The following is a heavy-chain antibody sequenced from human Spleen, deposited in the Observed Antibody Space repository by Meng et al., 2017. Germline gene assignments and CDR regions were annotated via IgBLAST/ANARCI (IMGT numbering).Heavy chain of an antibody. CDR3: ARGLNYYDSSGYYYDY. V-gene: IGHV4-38-2*02. CDR1: GYSISSGYY. J-gene: IGHJ4*02. Sequence: SETLSLTCTVSGYSISSGYYWGWIRQPPGKGLEWIGSIYHSGSTYYNPSLKSRVTISVDTSKNQFSLKLSSVTAADTAVYYCARGLNYYDSSGYYYDYWGQGTRVTVSS. D-gene: IGHD3-22*01. CDR2: IYHSGST.